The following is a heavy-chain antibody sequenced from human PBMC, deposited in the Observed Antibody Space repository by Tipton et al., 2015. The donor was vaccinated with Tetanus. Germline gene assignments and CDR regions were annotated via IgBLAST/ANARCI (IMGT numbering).Heavy chain of an antibody. CDR2: IYHTGAA. CDR1: GEALVRGGYY. Sequence: GEALVRGGYYWTWIRHLPGKGLEWIGYIYHTGAAHYNPSLKSRVTLSVDMSKNQFFLKMISMTAADTAVYFCARDFGSNHNWFDPWGQRTPVTVSS. J-gene: IGHJ5*02. V-gene: IGHV4-31*02. CDR3: ARDFGSNHNWFDP. D-gene: IGHD6-13*01.